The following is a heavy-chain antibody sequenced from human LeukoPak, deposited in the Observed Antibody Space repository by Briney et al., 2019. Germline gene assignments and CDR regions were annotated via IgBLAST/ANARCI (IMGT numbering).Heavy chain of an antibody. CDR2: IYYSGST. CDR1: GGSISSYY. CDR3: ARHPTFYDSSGYRHAGAFDI. Sequence: SETLSLTCTVSGGSISSYYWSWIRQPPGKGLEWIGYIYYSGSTNYNPSLKSRVTISVDTSKNQFSLKLSSVTAADTAVYYCARHPTFYDSSGYRHAGAFDIWGQGTMVTVSS. J-gene: IGHJ3*02. D-gene: IGHD3-22*01. V-gene: IGHV4-59*08.